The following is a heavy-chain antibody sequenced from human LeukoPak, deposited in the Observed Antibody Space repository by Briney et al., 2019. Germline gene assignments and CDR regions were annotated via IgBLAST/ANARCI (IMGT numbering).Heavy chain of an antibody. Sequence: SQTLSLTCTVSGGSISSGGYYWSWIRQPPGKGLEWIGYIYYSGSTNYNPSLKSRVTISVDTSKNQFSLKLSSVTAADTAVYYCARAAYSGSYHSDYWGQGTLVTVSS. CDR1: GGSISSGGYY. CDR3: ARAAYSGSYHSDY. CDR2: IYYSGST. J-gene: IGHJ4*02. V-gene: IGHV4-61*08. D-gene: IGHD1-26*01.